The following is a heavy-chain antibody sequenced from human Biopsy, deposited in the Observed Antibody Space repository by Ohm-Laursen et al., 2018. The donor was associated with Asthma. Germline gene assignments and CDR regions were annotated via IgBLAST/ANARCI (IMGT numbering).Heavy chain of an antibody. CDR1: GGTFRSYA. D-gene: IGHD5-12*01. CDR3: ARGYSGSDRIVYYYSGLEV. Sequence: VASVKVSCKASGGTFRSYAISWVRQAPGQGLEWMGGIIPIFGTANYAQKFQGRVTFTADESTSTAYMELSSLSSEDTAVYYCARGYSGSDRIVYYYSGLEVWGQGTTVTVSS. V-gene: IGHV1-69*13. J-gene: IGHJ6*02. CDR2: IIPIFGTA.